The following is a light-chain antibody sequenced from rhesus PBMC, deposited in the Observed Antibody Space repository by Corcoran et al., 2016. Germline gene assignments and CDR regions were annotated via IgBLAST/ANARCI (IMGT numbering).Light chain of an antibody. J-gene: IGKJ2*01. CDR3: LPDCTTPFS. CDR1: QGINKA. Sequence: DIQMTQSPSTLSASVGDRVTVTWRASQGINKAITWYQQKPGKAPTLLINAASSLQTGVSSRFSGSGSVTDYTLTISSMRPEDVETYYCLPDCTTPFSFGQGTKVEIK. V-gene: IGKV1-94*01. CDR2: AAS.